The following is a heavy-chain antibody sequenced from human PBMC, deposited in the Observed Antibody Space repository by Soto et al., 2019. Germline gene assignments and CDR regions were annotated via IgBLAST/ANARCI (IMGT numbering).Heavy chain of an antibody. Sequence: EVQLVESGGGFVQPGGSLRLSCAASGFTFSSYAMHWVRQAPGKGLEYVSVISSNGGSTYYANSVKGRFTISRDNSKNTLYLQMGSLRAEDMAVYYCARGIFDSYGMDVWGQGTTVTVSS. J-gene: IGHJ6*02. CDR2: ISSNGGST. CDR3: ARGIFDSYGMDV. CDR1: GFTFSSYA. D-gene: IGHD2-15*01. V-gene: IGHV3-64*01.